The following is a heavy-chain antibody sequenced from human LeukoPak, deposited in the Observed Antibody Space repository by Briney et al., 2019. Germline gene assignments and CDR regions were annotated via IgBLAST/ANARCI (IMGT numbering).Heavy chain of an antibody. CDR2: ISYDGSNK. D-gene: IGHD5-18*01. CDR1: GFTFSSYA. CDR3: ARESIQLWSVIDY. Sequence: GGSLRLSCAASGFTFSSYAMHWVRQAPGKGLEWVAVISYDGSNKYYADSVKGRFTISRDNSKNTLYLQMNSLRAEDTAVYYCARESIQLWSVIDYWGQGTLVTVSS. V-gene: IGHV3-30*04. J-gene: IGHJ4*02.